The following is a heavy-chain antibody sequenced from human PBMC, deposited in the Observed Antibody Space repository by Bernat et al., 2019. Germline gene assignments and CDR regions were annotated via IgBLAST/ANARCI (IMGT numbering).Heavy chain of an antibody. Sequence: QVQLVESGGGVVQPGRSLRLSCAASGFTFSSYGMHWFRQAPGKGLEWVAVISYDGSNKYYADSVKGRFTISRDNSKNTLYLQMNSLRAEDTAVYYCAKEVGYCSGGSCYYYYGMDVWGQGTTVTVSS. V-gene: IGHV3-30*18. CDR3: AKEVGYCSGGSCYYYYGMDV. J-gene: IGHJ6*02. D-gene: IGHD2-15*01. CDR1: GFTFSSYG. CDR2: ISYDGSNK.